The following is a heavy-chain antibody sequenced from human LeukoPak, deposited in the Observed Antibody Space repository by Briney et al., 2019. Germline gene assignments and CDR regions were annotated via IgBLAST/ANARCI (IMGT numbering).Heavy chain of an antibody. D-gene: IGHD1-1*01. CDR2: IYSGGST. V-gene: IGHV3-53*01. CDR3: ASLNAQLAFDI. CDR1: GFTVSSNY. J-gene: IGHJ3*02. Sequence: PGGSLRLSCAASGFTVSSNYMSWVRQVPGKGLEWVSVIYSGGSTYYADSMKGRFTISRDNSKNTLYLQMNSLRAEDTAVYYCASLNAQLAFDIWGQGTMVTVSS.